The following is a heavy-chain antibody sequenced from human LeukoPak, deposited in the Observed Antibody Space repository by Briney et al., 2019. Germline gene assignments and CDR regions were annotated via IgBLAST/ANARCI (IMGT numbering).Heavy chain of an antibody. V-gene: IGHV4-31*03. CDR1: GGSISSGGYY. D-gene: IGHD2-15*01. J-gene: IGHJ5*02. CDR2: IYYSGST. Sequence: PSETLSLTCTVSGGSISSGGYYWSWIRQHPGKGLEWIGYIYYSGSTYYNPSLKSRVTISVDTSKNQFSLKLSSVTAADTAVYYCASQSRSSYNWFDPWGQGTLVTVSS. CDR3: ASQSRSSYNWFDP.